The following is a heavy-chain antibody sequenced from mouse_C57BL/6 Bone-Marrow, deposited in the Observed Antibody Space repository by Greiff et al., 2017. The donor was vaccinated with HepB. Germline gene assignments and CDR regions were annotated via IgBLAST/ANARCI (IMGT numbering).Heavy chain of an antibody. Sequence: VQLQQSGPGLVQPSPCLSITCTVSGFSFTSYGVHWVRQSPGQGLEWLGVIWSGGSTDYNAAFISRLSISKDNSTSQVFFKMNSLQADDTAIYYCARNCRLLQGFAYWGQGTLVTVSA. CDR3: ARNCRLLQGFAY. D-gene: IGHD2-3*01. J-gene: IGHJ3*01. CDR2: IWSGGST. V-gene: IGHV2-2*01. CDR1: GFSFTSYG.